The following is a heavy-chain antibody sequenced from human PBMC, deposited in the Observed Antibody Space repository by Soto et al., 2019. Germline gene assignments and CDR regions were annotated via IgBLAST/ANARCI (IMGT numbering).Heavy chain of an antibody. J-gene: IGHJ4*02. Sequence: ASVKVSCKASGYSFTSYYMHWLRQDPGQGLEWMGIINPGSGSPSYAQKFQGRVTMTRDTSTSTVYMELSSLRSEDTAVYYCTRPRRDGYNYGFDYWGQGTLVTVSS. V-gene: IGHV1-46*01. CDR1: GYSFTSYY. D-gene: IGHD5-12*01. CDR3: TRPRRDGYNYGFDY. CDR2: INPGSGSP.